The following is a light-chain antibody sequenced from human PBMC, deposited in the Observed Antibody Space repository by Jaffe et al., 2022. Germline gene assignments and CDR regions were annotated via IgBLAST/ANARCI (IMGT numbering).Light chain of an antibody. CDR2: WAS. CDR3: QQYYSTPFT. CDR1: QSVLSNSKNKNF. V-gene: IGKV4-1*01. Sequence: DIVMTQSPDSLAVSLGERATINCKSSQSVLSNSKNKNFLAWYQQKPGQPPKLLIYWASTRESGVPDRFSGSGSGTDFTLTISSLQAEDVAVYYCQQYYSTPFTFGPGTKVDIK. J-gene: IGKJ3*01.